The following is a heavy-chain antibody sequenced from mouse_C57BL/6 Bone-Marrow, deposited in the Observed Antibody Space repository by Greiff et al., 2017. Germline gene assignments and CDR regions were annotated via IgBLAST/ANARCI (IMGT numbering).Heavy chain of an antibody. CDR2: IDPNSGGT. V-gene: IGHV1-72*01. J-gene: IGHJ1*03. CDR1: GYTFTSYW. CDR3: ARGYYGSSYYWYFDV. Sequence: QVQLQQPGAELVKPGASVKLSCKASGYTFTSYWMHWVKQRPGRGFEWIGRIDPNSGGTKYNEKFKSKATLTVDKPSSTAYMQLSSLTSEDSAVYYCARGYYGSSYYWYFDVWGTGTTVTVSS. D-gene: IGHD1-1*01.